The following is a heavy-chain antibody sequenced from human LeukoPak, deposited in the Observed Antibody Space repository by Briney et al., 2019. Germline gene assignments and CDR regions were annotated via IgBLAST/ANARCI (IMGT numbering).Heavy chain of an antibody. V-gene: IGHV3-21*01. CDR2: ISSSSSYI. CDR1: GFTFSSYS. Sequence: GGSLRLSCAASGFTFSSYSMNWVRQPPGRGREWVSSISSSSSYIYYADSVKGRFTISRDNAKNSLYLQMNSLRAEDTAVYYCARDRVGYYGMDVWGQGTTVTVSS. J-gene: IGHJ6*02. CDR3: ARDRVGYYGMDV. D-gene: IGHD1-26*01.